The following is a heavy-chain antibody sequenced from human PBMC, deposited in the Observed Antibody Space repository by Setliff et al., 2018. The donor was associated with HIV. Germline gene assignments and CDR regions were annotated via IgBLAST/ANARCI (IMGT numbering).Heavy chain of an antibody. Sequence: GESLKISCKGSGYSFTNYWIGWVRQMPGKGLEWVGIIYPDDSDTRYSPSFQGQVTVSADKSISTAYLQWSSLKASDTAMYYCARHGQYGSGSYYNRPFDFWGQGTLVTVSS. J-gene: IGHJ4*02. CDR1: GYSFTNYW. V-gene: IGHV5-51*01. D-gene: IGHD3-10*01. CDR3: ARHGQYGSGSYYNRPFDF. CDR2: IYPDDSDT.